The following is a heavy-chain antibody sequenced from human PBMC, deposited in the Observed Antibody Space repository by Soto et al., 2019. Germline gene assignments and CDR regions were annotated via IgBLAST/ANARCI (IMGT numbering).Heavy chain of an antibody. CDR2: INPKSGGT. CDR1: GHSFSGFY. J-gene: IGHJ6*01. V-gene: IGHV1-2*02. D-gene: IGHD3-10*01. Sequence: ASVKVSCKASGHSFSGFYVHWVRQAPGQGLEWMGWINPKSGGTNYAQKFQGRVTMTRDTSMTTVYMELSSLRSDDTAVYYCARAPSVMVGGSYCVNDWGQGTRVTVA. CDR3: ARAPSVMVGGSYCVND.